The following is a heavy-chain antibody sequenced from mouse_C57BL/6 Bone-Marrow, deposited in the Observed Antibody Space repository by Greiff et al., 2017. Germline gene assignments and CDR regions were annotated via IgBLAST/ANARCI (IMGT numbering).Heavy chain of an antibody. CDR3: ARRYYDY. CDR2: ISSGSSTI. CDR1: GFTFSDYG. V-gene: IGHV5-17*01. Sequence: EVKLMESGGGLVKPGGSLKLSCAASGFTFSDYGMHWVRQAPEKGLEWVAYISSGSSTIDYADTVKGRFTISRDNAKNTLFLQMTSLRSEDTAMYYCARRYYDYWGQGTTLTVSS. J-gene: IGHJ2*01. D-gene: IGHD2-3*01.